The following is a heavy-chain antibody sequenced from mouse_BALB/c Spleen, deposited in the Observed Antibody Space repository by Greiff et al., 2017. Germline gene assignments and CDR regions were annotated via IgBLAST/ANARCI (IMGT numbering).Heavy chain of an antibody. J-gene: IGHJ4*01. D-gene: IGHD2-4*01. V-gene: IGHV2-5-1*01. CDR1: GFSLTSYG. Sequence: VKLQESGPSLVQPSQSLSITCTVSGFSLTSYGVHWVRQSPGKGLEWLGVIWRGGSTDYNAAFMSRLSITKDNSKSQVFFKMNSLQADDTAIYYCAKRGITTGAMDYWGQGTSVTVSS. CDR3: AKRGITTGAMDY. CDR2: IWRGGST.